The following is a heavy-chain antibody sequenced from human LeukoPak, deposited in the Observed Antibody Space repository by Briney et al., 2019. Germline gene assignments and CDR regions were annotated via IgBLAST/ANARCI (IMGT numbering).Heavy chain of an antibody. V-gene: IGHV3-66*01. CDR2: IYRGGRS. J-gene: IGHJ4*02. CDR1: GFTVGSNY. D-gene: IGHD6-6*01. CDR3: VSQLVHGFDY. Sequence: RGSRTLSCAASGFTVGSNYMSWVRQAPGKGLEWVSIIYRGGRSNYADSVKGRFTISRDTSKNTLYLQMNSLRAEDTAVYYCVSQLVHGFDYWGEGTRVSVSS.